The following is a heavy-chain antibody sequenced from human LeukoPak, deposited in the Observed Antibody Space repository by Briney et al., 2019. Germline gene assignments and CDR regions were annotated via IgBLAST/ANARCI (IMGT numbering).Heavy chain of an antibody. J-gene: IGHJ4*02. D-gene: IGHD6-13*01. CDR2: IYTSGST. CDR3: ARGGVSWTFDC. V-gene: IGHV4-61*02. Sequence: PSETLSLTCTVSGGSISSGSYYWSWIRQPAGKGLEWIGRIYTSGSTNYNPSLKSRVTISVDTSKNQFSLKLSSVTAADTAVYYCARGGVSWTFDCWGQGTLVTVSS. CDR1: GGSISSGSYY.